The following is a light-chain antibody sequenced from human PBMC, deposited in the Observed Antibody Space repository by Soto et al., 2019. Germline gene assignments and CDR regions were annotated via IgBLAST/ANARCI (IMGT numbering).Light chain of an antibody. CDR1: QGIRSD. Sequence: IQMTQSPSSLSASAGDRVTIACQASQGIRSDLGWYQQKPGKAPQLLISAASSLQSGVPSRFSGSGSGTKFSLTISSLQPEDSATYFCDQNFLSPRTFGQGTKVAI. V-gene: IGKV1-6*01. CDR2: AAS. CDR3: DQNFLSPRT. J-gene: IGKJ1*01.